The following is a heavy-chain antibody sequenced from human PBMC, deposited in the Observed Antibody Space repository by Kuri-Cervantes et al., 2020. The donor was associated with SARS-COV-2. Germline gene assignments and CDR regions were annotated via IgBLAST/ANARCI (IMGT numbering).Heavy chain of an antibody. J-gene: IGHJ4*02. CDR3: ASSYGDYLFFDY. V-gene: IGHV4-61*05. CDR2: IYYSGST. Sequence: ESLKISCTVSGDSISSSSYYWGWIRQPPGKGLEWIGYIYYSGSTNYNPSLKSRVTISVDTSKNQFSLKLSSVTAADTAVYYCASSYGDYLFFDYWGQGTLVTVSS. D-gene: IGHD4-17*01. CDR1: GDSISSSSYY.